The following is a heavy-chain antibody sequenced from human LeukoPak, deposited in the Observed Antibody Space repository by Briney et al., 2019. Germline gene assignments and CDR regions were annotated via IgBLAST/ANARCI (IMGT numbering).Heavy chain of an antibody. Sequence: KPSETLSLTCTVSGGSISSYYWSWIRQHPGKGLEWIGYIYYSGSTYYNPSLKSRVTISVDTSKNQFSLKLSSVTAADTAVYYCARIVAGYDILTGYYPYYFDYWGQGTLVTVSS. CDR1: GGSISSYY. CDR2: IYYSGST. J-gene: IGHJ4*02. CDR3: ARIVAGYDILTGYYPYYFDY. D-gene: IGHD3-9*01. V-gene: IGHV4-59*06.